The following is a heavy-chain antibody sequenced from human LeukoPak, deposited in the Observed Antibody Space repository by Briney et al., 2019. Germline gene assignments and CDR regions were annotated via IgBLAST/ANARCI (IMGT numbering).Heavy chain of an antibody. D-gene: IGHD6-6*01. CDR3: ARDSSSAAQNYYYYYMDV. J-gene: IGHJ6*03. CDR1: GYSISSGYY. CDR2: IYHGGST. Sequence: PSETLSLTCTVSGYSISSGYYWCWIRQPPGKGLEWIGSIYHGGSTYYTPSLKSRVTISVDTSKNQFSLKLSSVTAADTAVYYCARDSSSAAQNYYYYYMDVWGKGTTVTVSS. V-gene: IGHV4-38-2*02.